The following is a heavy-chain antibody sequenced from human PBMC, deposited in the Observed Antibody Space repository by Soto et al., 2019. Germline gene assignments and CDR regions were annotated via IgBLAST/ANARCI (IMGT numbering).Heavy chain of an antibody. CDR2: ISVSGGST. D-gene: IGHD2-2*01. CDR1: AFPFSTYA. Sequence: QLLESGGGLVQPGGSLRLSCAASAFPFSTYAMSWVRRAPGKGLEWVSIISVSGGSTYSADSVKGRFTISRDNSKNTLYLQMDSLRADDTAVYYYAKLTKYSSSWHRNYYYYYGMDLWGQGTTVTVS. CDR3: AKLTKYSSSWHRNYYYYYGMDL. V-gene: IGHV3-23*01. J-gene: IGHJ6*02.